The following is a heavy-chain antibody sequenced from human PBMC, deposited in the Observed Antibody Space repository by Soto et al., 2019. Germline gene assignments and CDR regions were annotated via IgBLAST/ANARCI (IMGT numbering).Heavy chain of an antibody. D-gene: IGHD3-10*01. CDR1: GFTFSSYS. V-gene: IGHV3-21*01. Sequence: VGSLRLSCAASGFTFSSYSMNWVRQAPGKGLEWVSSISSSSSYIYYADSVKGRFTISRDNAKNSLYLQMNSLRAEDTAVYYCARWGGPSSGSYSHYWGRGTLVTVSS. CDR2: ISSSSSYI. CDR3: ARWGGPSSGSYSHY. J-gene: IGHJ4*02.